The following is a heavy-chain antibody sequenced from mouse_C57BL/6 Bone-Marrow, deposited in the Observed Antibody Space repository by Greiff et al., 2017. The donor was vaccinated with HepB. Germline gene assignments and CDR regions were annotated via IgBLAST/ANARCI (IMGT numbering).Heavy chain of an antibody. Sequence: QVQLQQPGAELVKPGASVKLSCKASGYTFTSYWMHWVKQRPGQGLEWIGMIHPNSGSTNYNEKFKSKATLTVDKSSSTAYMQLSSLTSEDSAVYYCAISATVVDYFDYWGPGTTLTVSS. CDR1: GYTFTSYW. CDR2: IHPNSGST. D-gene: IGHD1-1*01. CDR3: AISATVVDYFDY. J-gene: IGHJ2*01. V-gene: IGHV1-64*01.